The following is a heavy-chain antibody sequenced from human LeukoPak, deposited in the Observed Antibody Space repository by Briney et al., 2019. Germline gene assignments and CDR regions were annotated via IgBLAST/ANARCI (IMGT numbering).Heavy chain of an antibody. Sequence: GASVKVPCKASGYTFTSNYMHWVRQAPGQGLEWMGVIHPSGGGTNQAPKFQGRVTMTRDTSTATVFMELSSLTSEDTATYYCARMEMDPAMVTNYFDYWGQGTLVTVSS. V-gene: IGHV1-46*01. CDR3: ARMEMDPAMVTNYFDY. CDR2: IHPSGGGT. CDR1: GYTFTSNY. D-gene: IGHD5-18*01. J-gene: IGHJ4*02.